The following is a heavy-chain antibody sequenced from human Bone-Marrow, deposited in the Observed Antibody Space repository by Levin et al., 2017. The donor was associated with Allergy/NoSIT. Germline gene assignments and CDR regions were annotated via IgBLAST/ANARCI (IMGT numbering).Heavy chain of an antibody. CDR1: GGSVSSGSYY. CDR2: IYYSGST. CDR3: ARGGGYYDSSGYYNY. J-gene: IGHJ4*02. Sequence: SQTLSLTCTVSGGSVSSGSYYWSWIRQPPGKGLEWIGYIYYSGSTNYNPSLKSRVTISVDTSKNQFSLKLSSVTAADTAVYYCARGGGYYDSSGYYNYWGQGTLVTVSS. D-gene: IGHD3-22*01. V-gene: IGHV4-61*01.